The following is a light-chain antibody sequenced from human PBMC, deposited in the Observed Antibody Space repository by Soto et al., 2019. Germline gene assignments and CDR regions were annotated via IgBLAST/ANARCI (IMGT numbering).Light chain of an antibody. CDR2: AAS. CDR3: QHTYIAPAT. Sequence: DIQMTQSPSSLSASVGDRVTFTCRASESINNCLSWFQQKPGQAPKLLIYAASSLQSGVPSRFRGSGSWTDFILAIDSLQPEDFATYYCQHTYIAPATFGQGTKVGVK. V-gene: IGKV1-39*01. J-gene: IGKJ1*01. CDR1: ESINNC.